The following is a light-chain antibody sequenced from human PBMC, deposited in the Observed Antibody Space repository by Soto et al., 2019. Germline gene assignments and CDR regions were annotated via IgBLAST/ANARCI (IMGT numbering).Light chain of an antibody. V-gene: IGKV1-27*01. CDR1: QDISDY. Sequence: DIQMTQSPSSLSASVGDRVTITCRASQDISDYLAWYQQKPGQVPKLLISAASTLQSGVPSRFRGSGSGTEFTLTINKMQREDFATYYCQQTYNLPRTFGQGTKV. CDR2: AAS. J-gene: IGKJ1*01. CDR3: QQTYNLPRT.